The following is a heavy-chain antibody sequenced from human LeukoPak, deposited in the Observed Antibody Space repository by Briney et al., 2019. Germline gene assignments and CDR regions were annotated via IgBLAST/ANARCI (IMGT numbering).Heavy chain of an antibody. D-gene: IGHD6-13*01. V-gene: IGHV1-18*01. CDR2: ISTYNGNT. CDR1: GYTFTTYG. J-gene: IGHJ4*02. CDR3: ARVSLVHIAAADTMDY. Sequence: ASVKVSCKASGYTFTTYGITWVRQAPGQGLEWMGWISTYNGNTNYAQKFQGRVTMTTDTSTSTAYMELRSLRSDDTAVYYCARVSLVHIAAADTMDYWGQGTLVTVSS.